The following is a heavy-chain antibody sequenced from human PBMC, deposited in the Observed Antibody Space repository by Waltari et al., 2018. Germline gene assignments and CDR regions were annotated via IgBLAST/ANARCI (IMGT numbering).Heavy chain of an antibody. J-gene: IGHJ6*02. D-gene: IGHD1-20*01. Sequence: QVQLVQSGAEVKKPGSSVKVSCKASGGTFSSYAISWVRQAPGQGLEWMGRIIPIFGTANYAQKFEGRVTSTADKSTSTAYMELSSLRSEDTAVYYCARVNNWNRHYYYGMDVWGQGTTVTVSS. CDR2: IIPIFGTA. CDR3: ARVNNWNRHYYYGMDV. CDR1: GGTFSSYA. V-gene: IGHV1-69*08.